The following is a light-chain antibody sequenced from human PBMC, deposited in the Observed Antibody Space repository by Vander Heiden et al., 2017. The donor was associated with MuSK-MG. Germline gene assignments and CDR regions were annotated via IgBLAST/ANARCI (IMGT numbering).Light chain of an antibody. CDR2: DAS. V-gene: IGKV1-33*01. CDR3: QQYDNLPSLT. CDR1: QDISNY. J-gene: IGKJ4*01. Sequence: DIQITHSPSSLSASVGDRVTITCQASQDISNYLNWYQQKPGKAPKLLIYDASNLETGVPSRFSGSGSGTDFTFTISSLQPEDIATYYCQQYDNLPSLTFGGGTKVEIK.